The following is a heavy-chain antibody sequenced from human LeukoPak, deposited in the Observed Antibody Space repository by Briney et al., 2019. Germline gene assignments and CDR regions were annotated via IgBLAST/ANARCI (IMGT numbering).Heavy chain of an antibody. Sequence: ASVKVSCKASGYTFTDYYMHWVRQAPGQGLEWMGWINPNSGGTNYAQKFQGRVTITRDTSISTAYMELSSLRSDDTAVYYCEVYGDPADYWGQGTLVTVSS. CDR1: GYTFTDYY. D-gene: IGHD4-17*01. V-gene: IGHV1-2*02. CDR2: INPNSGGT. CDR3: EVYGDPADY. J-gene: IGHJ4*02.